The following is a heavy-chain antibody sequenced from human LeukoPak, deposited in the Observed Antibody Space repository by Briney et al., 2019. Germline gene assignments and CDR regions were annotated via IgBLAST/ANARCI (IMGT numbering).Heavy chain of an antibody. CDR2: IYYSGTT. J-gene: IGHJ6*02. V-gene: IGHV4-59*01. D-gene: IGHD4-17*01. CDR1: GGSISYYF. CDR3: AREDPQTTVPEGMDV. Sequence: PSETLSLTCTVSGGSISYYFWSWIRQSPGKGLEWIGYIYYSGTTNYNPSLKSRVTISVDTSKNQFSLQLRSVTAADTAVYYCAREDPQTTVPEGMDVWGQGTTVTVSS.